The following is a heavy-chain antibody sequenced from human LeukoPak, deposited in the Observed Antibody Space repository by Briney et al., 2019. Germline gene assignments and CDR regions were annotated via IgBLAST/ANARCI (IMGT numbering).Heavy chain of an antibody. CDR2: INHSGST. CDR1: GGSISSSSYY. J-gene: IGHJ6*02. Sequence: SETLSLTCTVSGGSISSSSYYWSWIRQPPGKGLEWIGEINHSGSTNYNPSLKSRVTISVDTSKNQFSLKLSSVTAADTAVYYCARGQGGYCSSTSCYRRHYYYGMDVWGQGTTVTVSS. D-gene: IGHD2-2*03. CDR3: ARGQGGYCSSTSCYRRHYYYGMDV. V-gene: IGHV4-39*07.